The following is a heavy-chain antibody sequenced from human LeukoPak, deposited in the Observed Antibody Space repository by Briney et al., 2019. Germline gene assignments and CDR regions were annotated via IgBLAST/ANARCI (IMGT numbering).Heavy chain of an antibody. V-gene: IGHV3-30*18. CDR2: ISYDESNE. D-gene: IGHD6-19*01. CDR3: VKVPRSGCCAFDI. CDR1: GFTFSSYG. Sequence: GRSLRLSCAASGFTFSSYGMHWVRQAPGKGLEWVAAISYDESNEYYVDSVKGRFTVSRDNSKNTLYPQMNSLRVEDTAVYYCVKVPRSGCCAFDIWGQGTMVTVSS. J-gene: IGHJ3*02.